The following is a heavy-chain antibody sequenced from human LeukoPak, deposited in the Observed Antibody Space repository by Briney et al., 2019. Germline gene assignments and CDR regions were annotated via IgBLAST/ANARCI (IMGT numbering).Heavy chain of an antibody. CDR3: ARARYVNSFYAFDI. CDR1: GGSISSYY. J-gene: IGHJ3*02. D-gene: IGHD3-9*01. CDR2: LSKSGNT. Sequence: SETLSLTCTVSGGSISSYYWSWIRLPPGKGLEWIGYLSKSGNTNYSPSLKSRVTIFGNTSKNQFFLKLSSVTAADTAVYYCARARYVNSFYAFDIWGQGTLVTVSS. V-gene: IGHV4-59*01.